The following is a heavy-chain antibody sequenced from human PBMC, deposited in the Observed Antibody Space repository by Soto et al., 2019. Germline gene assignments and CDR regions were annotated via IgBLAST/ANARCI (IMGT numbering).Heavy chain of an antibody. CDR1: GFMFTTYF. CDR3: AREALTGYRDFDY. J-gene: IGHJ4*02. D-gene: IGHD3-9*01. V-gene: IGHV1-46*01. Sequence: QVHLVQSGTEVKKPGASVKVSCKASGFMFTTYFMHWVRQAPGQGLEWMGMVKPGGGDTSYDTSYAQKFQGRLTMTRDTSSSTLYMELSSVKSEDTAVYYCAREALTGYRDFDYWGQGTLVSVSS. CDR2: VKPGGGDT.